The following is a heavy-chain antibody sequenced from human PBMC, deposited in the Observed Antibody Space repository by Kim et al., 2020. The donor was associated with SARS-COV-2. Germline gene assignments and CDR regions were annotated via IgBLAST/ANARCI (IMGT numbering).Heavy chain of an antibody. D-gene: IGHD6-13*01. CDR1: GYTFTGYY. V-gene: IGHV1-2*06. CDR3: ARGGWQLVFDFDY. Sequence: ASVKVSCKASGYTFTGYYMHWVRLAPGQGLEWMGRINPNSGGTNYAQKFQGRVTMTRDTSISTAYMELSRLRSDDTAVYYCARGGWQLVFDFDYWGQGTLVTVSS. J-gene: IGHJ4*02. CDR2: INPNSGGT.